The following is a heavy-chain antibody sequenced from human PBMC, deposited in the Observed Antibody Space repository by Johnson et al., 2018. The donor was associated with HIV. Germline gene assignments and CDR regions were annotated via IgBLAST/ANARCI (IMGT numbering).Heavy chain of an antibody. D-gene: IGHD1-26*01. V-gene: IGHV3-7*01. J-gene: IGHJ3*02. Sequence: VQLVESGGGLVQPGGSLRLSCAASGFTFSSYCMSWVRQAPGKGLEWVANIKHDGSEKYYVDSVKGRFTTSSANTKNSLFLKMNSLRAEDTAVYYCAREGYSGNNGDAFDIWGQGTMVTVSS. CDR1: GFTFSSYC. CDR3: AREGYSGNNGDAFDI. CDR2: IKHDGSEK.